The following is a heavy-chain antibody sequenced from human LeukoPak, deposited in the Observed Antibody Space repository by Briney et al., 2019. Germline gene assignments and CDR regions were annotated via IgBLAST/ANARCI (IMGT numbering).Heavy chain of an antibody. J-gene: IGHJ4*02. Sequence: GGSLRLSCAASGFTFSSNAMSWVRQAPGKGLEWVSAISGSGADTYYADSAKGRFTISRDNSKNTLYLQMNSLRAEDTAVYYCARAGYSSGWDHFDYWGQGTLVTVSS. D-gene: IGHD6-19*01. CDR1: GFTFSSNA. V-gene: IGHV3-23*01. CDR2: ISGSGADT. CDR3: ARAGYSSGWDHFDY.